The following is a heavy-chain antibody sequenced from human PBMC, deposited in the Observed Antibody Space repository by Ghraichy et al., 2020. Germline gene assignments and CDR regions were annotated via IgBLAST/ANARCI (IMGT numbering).Heavy chain of an antibody. Sequence: GGSLRLSWEASGFTFSTYWVTWVRQAPGRGLEWLANIKGDGTERYYADSLKGRFTISRDNAKNSLFLQMDSLRAEDTAVYYCARDSRDRPAVGTFDYWGQGTLVTVYS. CDR1: GFTFSTYW. J-gene: IGHJ4*02. CDR2: IKGDGTER. CDR3: ARDSRDRPAVGTFDY. V-gene: IGHV3-7*03. D-gene: IGHD6-13*01.